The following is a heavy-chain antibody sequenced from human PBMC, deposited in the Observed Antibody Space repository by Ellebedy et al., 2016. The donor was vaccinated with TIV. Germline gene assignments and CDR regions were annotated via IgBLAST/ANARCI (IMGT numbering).Heavy chain of an antibody. CDR3: ARYGSGSNYQDPFDY. CDR2: ISASGGNT. Sequence: GGSLRLSXVASEFTFSSYAMNWVRQAPGKGLEWVSGISASGGNTYFADSVKGRFTISRDNAKNSLYMQMNNLRDEDTAVYYCARYGSGSNYQDPFDYWGQGILVIVST. V-gene: IGHV3-23*01. J-gene: IGHJ4*02. D-gene: IGHD3-10*01. CDR1: EFTFSSYA.